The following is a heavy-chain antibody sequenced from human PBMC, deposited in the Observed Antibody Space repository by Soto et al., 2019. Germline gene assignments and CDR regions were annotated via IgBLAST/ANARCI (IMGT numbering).Heavy chain of an antibody. V-gene: IGHV3-15*01. Sequence: EVQLVESGGGLVKPGGSLRLSCAASGFTFSNAWMSWVRQAPGKGLEWVGRIKSKTDGGTTDYAAPVKGRFTISRDDSKNTLYLQMNSLRAEDTAVYYCAKDLYDSSGYLIMDVWGQGTTVTVSS. CDR3: AKDLYDSSGYLIMDV. CDR1: GFTFSNAW. D-gene: IGHD3-22*01. CDR2: IKSKTDGGTT. J-gene: IGHJ6*02.